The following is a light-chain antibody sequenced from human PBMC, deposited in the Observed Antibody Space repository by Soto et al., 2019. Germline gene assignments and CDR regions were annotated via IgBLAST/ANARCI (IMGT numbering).Light chain of an antibody. CDR3: QQYNTFWT. CDR1: QSISSW. J-gene: IGKJ1*01. V-gene: IGKV1-5*01. Sequence: DIQMTQSPSTLSASLGDRVTITCRASQSISSWLAWYQQKPGKAPKLLIYDVSSLESGVPSTFSGSGSGTEFSLTISSLQPDDYATYYCQQYNTFWTFGQGTKVDIK. CDR2: DVS.